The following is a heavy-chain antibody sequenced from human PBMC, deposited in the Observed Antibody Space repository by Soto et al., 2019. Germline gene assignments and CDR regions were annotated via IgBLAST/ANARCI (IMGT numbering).Heavy chain of an antibody. J-gene: IGHJ3*02. D-gene: IGHD3-22*01. V-gene: IGHV3-30-3*01. Sequence: QVQLVESGGGVVQPGRSLRLSCAASGFTFSSYAMHWVRQAPGKGLEWVAVISYDGSNKYYADSVKGRFTISRDNSKNTLYLQMNSLRAEDTAVYYCARAGYYDSSGYYPDAFDIWGQGTMVTVSS. CDR1: GFTFSSYA. CDR3: ARAGYYDSSGYYPDAFDI. CDR2: ISYDGSNK.